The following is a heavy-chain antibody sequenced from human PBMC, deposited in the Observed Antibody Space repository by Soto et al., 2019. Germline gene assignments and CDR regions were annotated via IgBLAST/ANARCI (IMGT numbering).Heavy chain of an antibody. Sequence: SETLSLTSTVSGRPVSSGGYYWTWIRQPPGRGLEWIGYIYHIGSPYYNPSLENRVTISLDTSKNQFSLNLTSVTAADTAIYYCVRDRALDSSGHWFDTWGQGTLVTVSS. CDR3: VRDRALDSSGHWFDT. V-gene: IGHV4-31*03. CDR1: GRPVSSGGYY. J-gene: IGHJ5*02. D-gene: IGHD3-22*01. CDR2: IYHIGSP.